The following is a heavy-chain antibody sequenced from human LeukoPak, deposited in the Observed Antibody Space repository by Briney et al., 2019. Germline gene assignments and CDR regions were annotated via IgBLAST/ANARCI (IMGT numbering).Heavy chain of an antibody. V-gene: IGHV4-39*07. CDR1: GGSISSSSYY. CDR2: IYYSGST. D-gene: IGHD6-6*01. Sequence: PSETLSLTCTVSGGSISSSSYYWGWIRQPPGKGLEWIGSIYYSGSTYYNPSLKSRVTISVDTSKNQFSLKLSSVTAADTAVYYCARDAIAARQTFDYWGQGTLVTVSS. CDR3: ARDAIAARQTFDY. J-gene: IGHJ4*02.